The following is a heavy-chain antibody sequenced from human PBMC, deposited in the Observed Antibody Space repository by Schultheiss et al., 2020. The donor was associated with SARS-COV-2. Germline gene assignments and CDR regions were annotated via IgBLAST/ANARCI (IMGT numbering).Heavy chain of an antibody. J-gene: IGHJ4*02. CDR2: INQSGST. CDR1: GGSFSGNY. CDR3: ARGGDYSGHY. D-gene: IGHD4-11*01. Sequence: SETLSLTCVVFGGSFSGNYWSWIRQSPGKGLEWIGEINQSGSTIYSPSLKSRVTISLDTSKNQFSLKVNSVTAADTAVYYCARGGDYSGHYWGQGTLVTVS. V-gene: IGHV4-34*01.